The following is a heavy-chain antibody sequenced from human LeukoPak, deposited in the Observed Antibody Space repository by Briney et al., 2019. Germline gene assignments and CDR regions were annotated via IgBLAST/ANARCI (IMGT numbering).Heavy chain of an antibody. D-gene: IGHD2-2*01. CDR3: AGVGDQGYCSSTSCYSFDY. J-gene: IGHJ4*02. V-gene: IGHV4-34*01. CDR2: INHSGST. Sequence: SATLSLPCAFYGGSFSGYYWSWIRPPPGKGLEWMGEINHSGSTNYNPSLKSRVTISVDTSKNQFSLKLSSVTAADTAVYYCAGVGDQGYCSSTSCYSFDYWGQGTLVTVSS. CDR1: GGSFSGYY.